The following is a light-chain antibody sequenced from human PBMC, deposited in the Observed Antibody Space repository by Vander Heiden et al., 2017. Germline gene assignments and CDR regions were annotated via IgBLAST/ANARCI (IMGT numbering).Light chain of an antibody. Sequence: DIQLTESTSFLAASVGERVTITCRASQGISSYLAWYQQKPGKAPKLLIYAASTLQSGVPSRVSGSGSGTEFALTISSLKPEDFATDYCQQLNSYTMYTFGQGTKLEIK. CDR3: QQLNSYTMYT. CDR1: QGISSY. J-gene: IGKJ2*01. V-gene: IGKV1-9*01. CDR2: AAS.